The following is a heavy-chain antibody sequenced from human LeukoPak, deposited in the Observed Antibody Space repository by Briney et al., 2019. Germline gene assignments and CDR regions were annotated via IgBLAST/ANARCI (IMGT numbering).Heavy chain of an antibody. V-gene: IGHV3-7*05. Sequence: GGSLRLSCAASGFTFSTYAMSWVRQAPGKGLEWVANIKQDGGEKYYVDSVKGRFTISRDNAKNSLYLQMNSLRAEDTAVYYCAREGYYDSSGFLGFYYYGMDVWGQGTTVIVSS. J-gene: IGHJ6*02. CDR1: GFTFSTYA. CDR2: IKQDGGEK. D-gene: IGHD3-22*01. CDR3: AREGYYDSSGFLGFYYYGMDV.